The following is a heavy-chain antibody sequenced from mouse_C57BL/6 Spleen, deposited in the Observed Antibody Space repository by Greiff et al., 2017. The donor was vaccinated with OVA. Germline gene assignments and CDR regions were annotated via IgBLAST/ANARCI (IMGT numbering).Heavy chain of an antibody. J-gene: IGHJ4*01. V-gene: IGHV1-54*01. Sequence: VQLQESGAELVRPGTSVKVSCKASGYAFTNYLIEWVKQRPGQGLEWIGVINPGSGGTNYKEKFKGKATLTADKSSSTAYMQLSSLTSEDSAVYFCARGGYDYEENDMEDWGQGTSVTVSS. CDR1: GYAFTNYL. CDR2: INPGSGGT. D-gene: IGHD2-4*01. CDR3: ARGGYDYEENDMED.